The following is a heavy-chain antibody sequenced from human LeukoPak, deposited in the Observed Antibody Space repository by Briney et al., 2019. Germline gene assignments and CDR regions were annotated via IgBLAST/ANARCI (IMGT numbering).Heavy chain of an antibody. CDR1: GGSISSYY. D-gene: IGHD6-19*01. CDR3: ARETVAGRSDAFDI. J-gene: IGHJ3*02. V-gene: IGHV4-59*12. CDR2: IYYSGST. Sequence: PSETLSLTCTVSGGSISSYYWSWIRQPPGKGLEWIGYIYYSGSTNYNPSLKSRVTISVDTSKNQFSLKLSSVTAADTAVYYCARETVAGRSDAFDIWGQGTMVTVSS.